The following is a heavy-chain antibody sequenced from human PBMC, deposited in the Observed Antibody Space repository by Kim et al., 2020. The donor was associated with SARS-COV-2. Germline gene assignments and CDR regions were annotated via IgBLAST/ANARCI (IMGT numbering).Heavy chain of an antibody. CDR3: ARASWFGELLYSYYYYYYGMDV. Sequence: GGSLRLSCAASGFTFSSYWMHWVRQAPGKGLVWVSRINSDGSSTSYADSVKGRFTISRDNAKNTLYLQMNSLRAEDTAVYYCARASWFGELLYSYYYYYYGMDVWGQGTTVTVSS. CDR2: INSDGSST. J-gene: IGHJ6*02. V-gene: IGHV3-74*01. CDR1: GFTFSSYW. D-gene: IGHD3-10*01.